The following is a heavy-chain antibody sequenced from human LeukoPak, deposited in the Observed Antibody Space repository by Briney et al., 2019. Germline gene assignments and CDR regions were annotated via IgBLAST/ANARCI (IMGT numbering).Heavy chain of an antibody. D-gene: IGHD5-18*01. CDR3: ARRIQLWSYWHFDL. V-gene: IGHV4-4*09. CDR2: MFDRRSR. J-gene: IGHJ2*01. CDR1: GGSITGYS. Sequence: SETLSLTCSVSGGSITGYSWGWVRQPPGKGLEGIGYMFDRRSRNHHPSLQNRVTTSVDTSKTEFSLRLPSVTAADTAVYYCARRIQLWSYWHFDLWGRGTLVTVSS.